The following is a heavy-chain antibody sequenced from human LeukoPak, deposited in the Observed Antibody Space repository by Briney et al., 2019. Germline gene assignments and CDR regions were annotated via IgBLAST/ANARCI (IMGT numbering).Heavy chain of an antibody. J-gene: IGHJ4*02. CDR2: ISNSGST. CDR1: GGSIGSSSHY. Sequence: PSETLSLTCTVSGGSIGSSSHYWGWIRQPPGRGLEWIGSISNSGSTYYNPSLKSRVTISVDTSNNQFSLKLSSVTAADTAVYYCATTTIRLGYWGQGTVVTVSS. CDR3: ATTTIRLGY. V-gene: IGHV4-39*07. D-gene: IGHD1-26*01.